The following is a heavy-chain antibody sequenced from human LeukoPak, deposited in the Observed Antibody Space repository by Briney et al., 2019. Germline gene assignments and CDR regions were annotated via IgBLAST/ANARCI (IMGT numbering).Heavy chain of an antibody. CDR2: ISAYNGNT. Sequence: GASVKVSCKASGYTFNSYGISWVRQAPGQGLEWMGWISAYNGNTNYAQKLQGRVTMTTHTSTITAYMELRSLRSDDTAVYYCARGMLSFGNYGKYQVEKYYFTSGGQGPRVTVS. D-gene: IGHD3-10*01. V-gene: IGHV1-18*01. CDR3: ARGMLSFGNYGKYQVEKYYFTS. CDR1: GYTFNSYG. J-gene: IGHJ4*02.